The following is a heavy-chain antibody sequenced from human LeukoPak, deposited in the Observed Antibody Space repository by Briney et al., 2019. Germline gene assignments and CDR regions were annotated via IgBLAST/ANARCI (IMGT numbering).Heavy chain of an antibody. V-gene: IGHV3-30-3*01. D-gene: IGHD5-18*01. CDR1: GFTFSSYA. CDR3: ARDNSYGSPLDY. J-gene: IGHJ4*02. Sequence: GGSLRLSCAASGFTFSSYAMHWVRQAPGKGLEWVAVISYDGGNKYYADSVKGRFTISRDNSKNSLYLQMNSLRVEDTAVYYCARDNSYGSPLDYWGQGTLVTVSS. CDR2: ISYDGGNK.